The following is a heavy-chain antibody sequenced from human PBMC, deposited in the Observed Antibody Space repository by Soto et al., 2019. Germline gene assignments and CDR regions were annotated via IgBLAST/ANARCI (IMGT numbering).Heavy chain of an antibody. Sequence: EVQLVESGGGLVQPGGSLRLSCAASGFTFSSYWMHWVRQAPGKGLVWVSRINSDGSSTTYADSVKGRFTISRDNAKNTLYLQMISLRAEDTAVCYCARVETCSSTSCYSVFDYWGQGTLVTVSS. CDR3: ARVETCSSTSCYSVFDY. V-gene: IGHV3-74*03. CDR1: GFTFSSYW. D-gene: IGHD2-2*01. J-gene: IGHJ4*02. CDR2: INSDGSST.